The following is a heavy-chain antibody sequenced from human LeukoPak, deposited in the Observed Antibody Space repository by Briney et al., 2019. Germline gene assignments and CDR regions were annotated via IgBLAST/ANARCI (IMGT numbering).Heavy chain of an antibody. D-gene: IGHD3-10*01. CDR2: ISSSGTTI. CDR1: GFTFSDYY. J-gene: IGHJ4*02. CDR3: ARYTYYYGSGSYGSDY. V-gene: IGHV3-11*01. Sequence: GGSLRLSCAASGFTFSDYYMSWIRQAPGKGLEWLSYISSSGTTINYADSVKGRFTISRDNAKNSLYLQMNSLRAEDTAVYYCARYTYYYGSGSYGSDYWGQGTLVTVSS.